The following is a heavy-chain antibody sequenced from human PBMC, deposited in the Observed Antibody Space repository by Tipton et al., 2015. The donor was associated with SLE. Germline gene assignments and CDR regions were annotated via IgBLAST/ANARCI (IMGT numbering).Heavy chain of an antibody. CDR3: AREGIAASLEH. CDR2: IYFTGTT. CDR1: GGSISSDSYY. J-gene: IGHJ1*01. D-gene: IGHD6-25*01. Sequence: TLSLTCSVSGGSISSDSYYWGWIRQPPGKGLEWIGTIYFTGTTYYSPSLKSRVTMSVETSKNQFSLRLTSVTAADTAVYYCAREGIAASLEHWGQGTLVTVSS. V-gene: IGHV4-39*07.